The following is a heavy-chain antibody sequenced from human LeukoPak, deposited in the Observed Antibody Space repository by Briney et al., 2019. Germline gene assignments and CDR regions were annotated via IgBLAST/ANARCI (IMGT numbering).Heavy chain of an antibody. V-gene: IGHV2-70*11. D-gene: IGHD3-22*01. CDR1: GFSLSTRGMC. CDR2: IDWDDDK. J-gene: IGHJ4*02. CDR3: VGVNYYDTILGFA. Sequence: SGPALVKPTQTLTLTCTFSGFSLSTRGMCVSWIRQPPGKALEWLARIDWDDDKYYSTSLKTRFTISKDTSKNQVVLTVTNMDPVDTATYYCVGVNYYDTILGFAWGQGTLVTVSS.